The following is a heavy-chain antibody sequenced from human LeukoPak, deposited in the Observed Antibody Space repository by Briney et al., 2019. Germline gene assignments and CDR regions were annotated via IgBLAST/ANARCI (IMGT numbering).Heavy chain of an antibody. CDR2: ISSSGRTI. Sequence: GGSLRLSCAASGFTFSDYYMSWIRQAPGKGLEWISYISSSGRTIYYADSVKGRFTISRDNAKNSLYLQVNSLRAEDMAVYYCARDSGYRLLSGYYYYMDVWGKGTTVTVSS. CDR3: ARDSGYRLLSGYYYYMDV. D-gene: IGHD2-2*01. J-gene: IGHJ6*03. CDR1: GFTFSDYY. V-gene: IGHV3-11*04.